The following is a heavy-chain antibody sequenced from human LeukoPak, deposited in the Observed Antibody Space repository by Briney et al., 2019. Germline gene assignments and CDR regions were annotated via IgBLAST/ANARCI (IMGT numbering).Heavy chain of an antibody. V-gene: IGHV1-18*04. J-gene: IGHJ4*02. CDR1: GYTFTSYG. Sequence: ASVKVSCKASGYTFTSYGISWVRQAPGQGLEWMGWISAYNGNTNYAQKLQGRVTMTTDTSTSTVYMELRSLRSDDTAVYYCARENPPPAAGLSHWGQGTLVTVSS. D-gene: IGHD6-13*01. CDR3: ARENPPPAAGLSH. CDR2: ISAYNGNT.